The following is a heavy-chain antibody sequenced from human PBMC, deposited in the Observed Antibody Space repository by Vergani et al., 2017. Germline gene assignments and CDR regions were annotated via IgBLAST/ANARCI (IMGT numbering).Heavy chain of an antibody. CDR1: GGSFSGYY. D-gene: IGHD4-11*01. V-gene: IGHV4-34*01. CDR2: INHSGST. Sequence: QVQLQQWGAGLLKPSETLSLTCAVYGGSFSGYYWSWIRQHPGKGLEWIGEINHSGSTNSNPSLKSRVTISVDTSKNQFSLKLGSVTAADPAVYYCARGSRNYRYFDYWGQGTLVTVSS. J-gene: IGHJ4*02. CDR3: ARGSRNYRYFDY.